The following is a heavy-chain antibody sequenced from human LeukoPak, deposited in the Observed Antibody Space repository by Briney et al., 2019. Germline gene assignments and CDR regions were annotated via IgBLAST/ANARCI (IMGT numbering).Heavy chain of an antibody. CDR1: GFTFDDYA. CDR3: ASSSGYYSDFDY. Sequence: GGSLRLSCAASGFTFDDYAMHWVRQAPGKGLEWVSLISGDGGSTYYADSVKGRFTISRDNSKNSLYLQTNSLRTEDTALYYCASSSGYYSDFDYWGQGTLVTVSS. J-gene: IGHJ4*02. D-gene: IGHD3-22*01. V-gene: IGHV3-43*02. CDR2: ISGDGGST.